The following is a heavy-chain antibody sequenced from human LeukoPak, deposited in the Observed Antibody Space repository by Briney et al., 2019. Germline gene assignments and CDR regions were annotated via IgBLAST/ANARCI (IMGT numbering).Heavy chain of an antibody. CDR1: GYTFTSYY. CDR3: ARADPGYSSSWYADY. D-gene: IGHD6-13*01. J-gene: IGHJ4*02. Sequence: ASVKVSCKASGYTFTSYYMHWVRQAPGQGLEWMGIINPSGGSTSYAQKFQGRVTMTRDTSASTAYMELSSLRSEDTAVYYCARADPGYSSSWYADYWGQGTLVTVSS. CDR2: INPSGGST. V-gene: IGHV1-46*01.